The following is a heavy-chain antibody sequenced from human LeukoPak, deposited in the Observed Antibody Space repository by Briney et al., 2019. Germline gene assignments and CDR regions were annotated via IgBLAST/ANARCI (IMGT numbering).Heavy chain of an antibody. J-gene: IGHJ6*03. CDR2: IKQDGSEK. V-gene: IGHV3-7*01. Sequence: GALRLSCAASGFTFSSYEMNWVRQAPGKGLEWVANIKQDGSEKYYVDSVKGRFTISRDNAKNSLYLQMNSLRAEDTAVYYCARGNMYDILTDYYMDVWGKGTTVTVSS. CDR1: GFTFSSYE. D-gene: IGHD3-9*01. CDR3: ARGNMYDILTDYYMDV.